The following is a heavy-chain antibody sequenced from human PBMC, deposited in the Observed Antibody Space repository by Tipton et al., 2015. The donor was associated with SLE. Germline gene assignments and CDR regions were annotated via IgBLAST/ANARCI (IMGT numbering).Heavy chain of an antibody. D-gene: IGHD1-1*01. CDR3: ARRGTYMDY. CDR1: GFTFSSYS. V-gene: IGHV3-48*01. J-gene: IGHJ4*02. Sequence: VQLVQSGGGLVQPGGSLRLSCAASGFTFSSYSMNWVRQAPGKGLEWVSYISSSSSTIYYADSVKGRFTISRDNAKNSLYLQMNSLRAEDTAVYYCARRGTYMDYWGQGTLVTVSS. CDR2: ISSSSSTI.